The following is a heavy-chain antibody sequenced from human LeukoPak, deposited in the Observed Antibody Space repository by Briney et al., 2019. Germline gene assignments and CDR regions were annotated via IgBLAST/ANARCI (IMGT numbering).Heavy chain of an antibody. D-gene: IGHD3-10*01. CDR2: INSDGSST. CDR3: ARDLGYYASGIYYAAWFDP. V-gene: IGHV3-74*01. Sequence: PGGSLRLSCAASGFTFSNYWIHWVRQSPGKGLVWVSRINSDGSSTNYAESMKGRFSISRDNAKNTVYLQMNSLRVEDTAVYFCARDLGYYASGIYYAAWFDPWGQGTLVTVSS. J-gene: IGHJ5*02. CDR1: GFTFSNYW.